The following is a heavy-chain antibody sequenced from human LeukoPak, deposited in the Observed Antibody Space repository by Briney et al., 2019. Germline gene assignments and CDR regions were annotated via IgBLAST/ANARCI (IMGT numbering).Heavy chain of an antibody. V-gene: IGHV1-46*01. CDR3: ARDLYSSSWPRTNGMDV. CDR1: GCTFTSYY. CDR2: INPSGGST. Sequence: GASVKVSCKASGCTFTSYYMHWVRQAPGQGLEWMGIINPSGGSTSYAQKFQGRVTMTRDTSTSTVYMELSSLRSEDTAVYYCARDLYSSSWPRTNGMDVWGQGTTVTVSS. D-gene: IGHD6-13*01. J-gene: IGHJ6*02.